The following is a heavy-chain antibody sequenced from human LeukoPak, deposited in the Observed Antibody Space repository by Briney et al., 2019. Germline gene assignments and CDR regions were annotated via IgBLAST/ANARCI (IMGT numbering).Heavy chain of an antibody. J-gene: IGHJ4*02. CDR2: ISGSGGST. CDR1: GFIFSSYA. CDR3: ASPPTTVTRGWYFDY. D-gene: IGHD4-17*01. Sequence: GGSLRLSRAASGFIFSSYAMSWVRQAPGKGLEWVSTISGSGGSTYYADSVKGRFTISRDNSKNTVYLQMNSLRAEDTAVYYCASPPTTVTRGWYFDYWGQGTLVTVSS. V-gene: IGHV3-23*01.